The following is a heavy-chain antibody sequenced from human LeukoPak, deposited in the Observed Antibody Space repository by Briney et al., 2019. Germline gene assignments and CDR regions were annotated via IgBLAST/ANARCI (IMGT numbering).Heavy chain of an antibody. CDR1: GFTLCSYW. Sequence: GGSLRLSCAASGFTLCSYWMRWVREARGKGGEGVANIKQGGREKCYVGSVKGRFTISRDNAQNSLYLQMNSLSAEDTAVYSCARVPGYCSGGSCRNWFDPWGQGTLVTVSS. CDR3: ARVPGYCSGGSCRNWFDP. CDR2: IKQGGREK. D-gene: IGHD2-15*01. V-gene: IGHV3-7*01. J-gene: IGHJ5*02.